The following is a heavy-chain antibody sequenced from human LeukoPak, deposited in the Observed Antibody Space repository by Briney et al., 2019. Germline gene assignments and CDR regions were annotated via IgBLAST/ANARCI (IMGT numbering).Heavy chain of an antibody. D-gene: IGHD6-19*01. CDR1: GFTFSTYA. CDR3: ARDIAVAGLLDY. Sequence: GGSLRLSCAASGFTFSTYAMNWVRQAPGKGLEWVAHIKEDGSEEYYVDSMKGRFTISRDNAKNSLYLQMNSLRAEDTAVYYCARDIAVAGLLDYWGQGTLVTVSS. V-gene: IGHV3-7*01. CDR2: IKEDGSEE. J-gene: IGHJ4*02.